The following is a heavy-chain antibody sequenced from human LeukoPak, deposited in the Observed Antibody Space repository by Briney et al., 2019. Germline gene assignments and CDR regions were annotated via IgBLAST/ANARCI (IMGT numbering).Heavy chain of an antibody. Sequence: GGSLRLSCAASGFTFSDYYMSWIRQAPGKGLEWVSYISSSGSTIYYADSVKGRFTISRDNAKNSLYLQMNSLRAEDTAVYYCAREGYCSSTSCPRANFDYWGQGTLVTVSS. CDR1: GFTFSDYY. J-gene: IGHJ4*02. CDR3: AREGYCSSTSCPRANFDY. V-gene: IGHV3-11*01. CDR2: ISSSGSTI. D-gene: IGHD2-2*01.